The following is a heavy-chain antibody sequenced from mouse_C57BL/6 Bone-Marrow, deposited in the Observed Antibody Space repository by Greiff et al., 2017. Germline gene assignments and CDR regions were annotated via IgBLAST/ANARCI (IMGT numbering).Heavy chain of an antibody. Sequence: EVQLVESGGDLVKPGGSLKLSCAASGFTFSSYGMSWVRQTPDKRLEWVATISSGGSYTYYPDSVKGRFTISRDNAKNTLYLQMSSLKSEDKAVYYCARLGITTGFDYWGQGTTLTVSS. V-gene: IGHV5-6*01. CDR3: ARLGITTGFDY. J-gene: IGHJ2*01. D-gene: IGHD2-4*01. CDR1: GFTFSSYG. CDR2: ISSGGSYT.